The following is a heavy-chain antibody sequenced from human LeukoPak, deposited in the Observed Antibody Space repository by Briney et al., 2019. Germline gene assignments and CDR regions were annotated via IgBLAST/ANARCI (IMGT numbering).Heavy chain of an antibody. CDR2: THNSWGT. Sequence: SETLSLTCTVSGGSIRTSDYYWDWIRQPPGRGLEWIGATHNSWGTFYNPSLKSRVISSIDTSKSQFSLKLTSVTAADTAVYYCARRRAGLDWFDPWGQGILVTVSS. CDR1: GGSIRTSDYY. V-gene: IGHV4-39*01. J-gene: IGHJ5*02. CDR3: ARRRAGLDWFDP.